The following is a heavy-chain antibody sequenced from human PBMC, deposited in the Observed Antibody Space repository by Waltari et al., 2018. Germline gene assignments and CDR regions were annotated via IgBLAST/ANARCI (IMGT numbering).Heavy chain of an antibody. CDR1: GFTFVDYA. CDR3: AKALTPLLGAVAGTGYFQH. CDR2: ISWNSGSI. V-gene: IGHV3-9*01. D-gene: IGHD6-19*01. Sequence: EVQLVESGGGLVQPGRSLRLSCAASGFTFVDYAMHWVRQAPGKRLEWVSGISWNSGSIGYADSVKGRFTISRDNAKNSLYLQMNSLRAEDTALYYCAKALTPLLGAVAGTGYFQHWGQGTLVTVSS. J-gene: IGHJ1*01.